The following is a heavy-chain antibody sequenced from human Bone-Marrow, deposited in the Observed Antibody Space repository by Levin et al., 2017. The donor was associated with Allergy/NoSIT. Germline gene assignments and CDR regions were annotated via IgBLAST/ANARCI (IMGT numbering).Heavy chain of an antibody. CDR1: GFTFNSYT. J-gene: IGHJ4*02. V-gene: IGHV3-23*01. Sequence: PGGSLRLSCAASGFTFNSYTLSWVRQTPGKGLEWVSAISGSTYATYYADSVQGRFTISRDNSNNILYLQMNGLRVEDAALYYCARWSLGPLRTETDPIDYWGQGTLVTVSS. D-gene: IGHD3-16*01. CDR2: ISGSTYAT. CDR3: ARWSLGPLRTETDPIDY.